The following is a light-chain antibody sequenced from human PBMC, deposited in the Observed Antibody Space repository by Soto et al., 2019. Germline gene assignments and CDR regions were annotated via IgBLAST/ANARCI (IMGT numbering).Light chain of an antibody. CDR2: EVS. V-gene: IGLV2-14*01. Sequence: QSALTQPASVSGSPGQSITISCTGTSSDVGGYIYVSWYQQHPGKAPKLMIYEVSNRPSGVSSRFSGSKSGNTASLTISGLQAEDEGDYYCSSYTSSSTMLFGGGTKLTVL. CDR1: SSDVGGYIY. CDR3: SSYTSSSTML. J-gene: IGLJ2*01.